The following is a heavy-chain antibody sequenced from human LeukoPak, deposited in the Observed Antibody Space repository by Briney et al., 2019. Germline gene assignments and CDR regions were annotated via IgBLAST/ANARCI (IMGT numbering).Heavy chain of an antibody. CDR2: ISSSSYI. V-gene: IGHV3-21*01. J-gene: IGHJ4*02. D-gene: IGHD2-15*01. CDR1: GFTFSSYS. CDR3: ARDGVVVAAKFDY. Sequence: GGSLRLSCAASGFTFSSYSMNWVRQAPGKGLEWVSSISSSSYIYYADSVKGRFTISRDNAKNSLYLQMNSLRAEDTAVYYCARDGVVVAAKFDYWGQGTLVTVSS.